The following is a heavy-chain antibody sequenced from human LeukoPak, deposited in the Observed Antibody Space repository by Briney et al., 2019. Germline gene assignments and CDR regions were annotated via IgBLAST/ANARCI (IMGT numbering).Heavy chain of an antibody. V-gene: IGHV4-39*01. Sequence: GSLRLSCAASGFTFSSYSMNWVRQPPGKGLEWIGSINYSGSTYYNPSLKSRVAIAVDTSKNQFSLNLSSVTATDTAVYYCARHWAAGDFDYWGQGTLVTVSS. CDR1: GFTFSSYSMN. CDR2: INYSGST. D-gene: IGHD6-13*01. J-gene: IGHJ4*02. CDR3: ARHWAAGDFDY.